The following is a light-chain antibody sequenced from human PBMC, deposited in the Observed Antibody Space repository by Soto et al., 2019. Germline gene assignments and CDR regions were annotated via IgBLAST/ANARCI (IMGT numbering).Light chain of an antibody. CDR1: QSVLYSSKNKNY. V-gene: IGKV4-1*01. J-gene: IGKJ2*01. CDR3: HQYYTTPHT. Sequence: DIVMTQSPDSLAVSLGERATINCKPSQSVLYSSKNKNYLAWYQQKSGQPPKLLIYWASTRESGVPDRFSGSGSGTDFTLTISSLQAEDVAVYYCHQYYTTPHTFGQGTKLEIK. CDR2: WAS.